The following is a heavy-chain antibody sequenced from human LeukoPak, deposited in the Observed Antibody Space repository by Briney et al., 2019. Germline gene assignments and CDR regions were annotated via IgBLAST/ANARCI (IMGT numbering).Heavy chain of an antibody. CDR3: AKSGGYGLIDY. V-gene: IGHV4-39*01. J-gene: IGHJ4*02. CDR1: GASISGSGYY. CDR2: IYSSGST. D-gene: IGHD1-26*01. Sequence: SETLSLTCTVSGASISGSGYYWGWIRQPPGKGPEWIGNIYSSGSTYYNASLQSRVTISIDTSKNQFSLRLNSVTAADTAMYYCAKSGGYGLIDYWGQGTLVTVSS.